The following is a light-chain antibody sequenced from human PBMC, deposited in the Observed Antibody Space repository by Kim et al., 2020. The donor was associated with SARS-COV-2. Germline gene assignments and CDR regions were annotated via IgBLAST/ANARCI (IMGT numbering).Light chain of an antibody. CDR2: EAS. CDR1: QGVSNY. V-gene: IGKV3-11*01. Sequence: LSLSQGYRATLSRRASQGVSNYLAGYQQKPGQAPRLLIYEASKRAAGIPARFSGSGSGTDFTLTISRLEPGDSAVYFCQQRGSFGQGTRLEIK. CDR3: QQRGS. J-gene: IGKJ5*01.